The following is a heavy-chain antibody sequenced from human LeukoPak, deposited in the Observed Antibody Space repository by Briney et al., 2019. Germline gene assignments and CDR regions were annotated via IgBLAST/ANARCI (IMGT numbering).Heavy chain of an antibody. Sequence: GGSLRLSCAASGFTVSSDYMSWVRQAPGKGLEWLSIISGSGSSTFYADSVKGRFTISRDNSKNTLYLQLNSLRAEDTAVYFCAKFRKPMALLDAFDMWGQGTMVTVSS. V-gene: IGHV3-23*01. J-gene: IGHJ3*02. CDR1: GFTVSSDY. CDR2: ISGSGSST. CDR3: AKFRKPMALLDAFDM. D-gene: IGHD1-14*01.